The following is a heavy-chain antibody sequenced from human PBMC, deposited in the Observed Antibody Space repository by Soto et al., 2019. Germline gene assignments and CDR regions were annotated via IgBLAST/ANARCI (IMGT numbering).Heavy chain of an antibody. CDR1: GGSISSSSYY. J-gene: IGHJ4*02. CDR3: ARSYGDSRVLFDY. Sequence: SETLSLTCTVSGGSISSSSYYWGWIRQPPGKGLEWIGSIYYSGSTYYNPSLKSRVTISVDTSKNQFSLKLSSVTAADTAVYYCARSYGDSRVLFDYWGQGTLVTVSS. CDR2: IYYSGST. D-gene: IGHD4-17*01. V-gene: IGHV4-39*01.